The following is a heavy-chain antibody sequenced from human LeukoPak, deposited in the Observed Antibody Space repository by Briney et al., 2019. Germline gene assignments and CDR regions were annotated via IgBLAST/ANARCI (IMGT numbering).Heavy chain of an antibody. J-gene: IGHJ4*02. CDR1: GFTFSSYS. CDR3: ARDGECSSTSCYAVYYFDY. CDR2: ISSSSSTI. V-gene: IGHV3-48*02. D-gene: IGHD2-2*01. Sequence: GGSLRLSCAASGFTFSSYSMNWVRQAPGKGLEWVSYISSSSSTIYYADSVKGRFTISRDNAMNSLYLQMNSLRDEDTAVYYCARDGECSSTSCYAVYYFDYWGQGTLVTVSS.